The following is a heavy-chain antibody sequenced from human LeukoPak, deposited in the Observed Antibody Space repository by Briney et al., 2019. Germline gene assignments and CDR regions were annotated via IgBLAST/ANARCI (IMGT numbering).Heavy chain of an antibody. CDR2: INHSGST. CDR1: GGSFSGYY. Sequence: SETLSLTXAVYGGSFSGYYWSWIRQSPGKGLEWIGEINHSGSTNYNPSLKSRVTISVDTSKNQFSLKLSSVTAADTAVYYCASFSGSYYFDYWGQGTLVTVSS. J-gene: IGHJ4*02. D-gene: IGHD1-26*01. CDR3: ASFSGSYYFDY. V-gene: IGHV4-34*01.